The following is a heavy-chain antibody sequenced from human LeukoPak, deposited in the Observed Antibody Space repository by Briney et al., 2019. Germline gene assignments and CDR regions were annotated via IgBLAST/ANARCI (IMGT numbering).Heavy chain of an antibody. Sequence: QPGRSLRLSCAASGFTFDDYAMHWVRQAPGKGLEWVSGISWNSGSIGYADSVKGRFTISRDNAKNSLYLQMNSLRAEDTALYYCAKSSSVWIKGPFACWGQGTLVTVSS. V-gene: IGHV3-9*01. CDR3: AKSSSVWIKGPFAC. CDR1: GFTFDDYA. D-gene: IGHD6-19*01. J-gene: IGHJ4*02. CDR2: ISWNSGSI.